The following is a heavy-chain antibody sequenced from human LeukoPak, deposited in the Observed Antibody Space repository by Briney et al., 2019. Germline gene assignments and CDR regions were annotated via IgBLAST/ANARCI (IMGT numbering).Heavy chain of an antibody. D-gene: IGHD2-2*01. J-gene: IGHJ5*02. CDR3: ARLVVVPTARWFDP. CDR2: INPNTGGT. Sequence: ASVTVSCKASGYTFTAYYIHWVRQAPGQGLEWMGWINPNTGGTNYAQKFRGRVTMTRDTSISTASMELSRLRSDDTAVYYCARLVVVPTARWFDPWGQGTLVTVSS. CDR1: GYTFTAYY. V-gene: IGHV1-2*02.